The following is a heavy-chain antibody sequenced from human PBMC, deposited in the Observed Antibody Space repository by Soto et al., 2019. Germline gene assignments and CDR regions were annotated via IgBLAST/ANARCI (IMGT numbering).Heavy chain of an antibody. J-gene: IGHJ4*02. CDR3: AVRRGCCVSTSCPGSEYFDY. Sequence: GGSLRLSCAASGFSFSTNWMSWVRQAPGKGLEWVANIDQGGSERYYVDSVKGRFTISRDNAKNSLFLQLNSLRAEDTAVYYYAVRRGCCVSTSCPGSEYFDYWAQETLVTVSS. CDR2: IDQGGSER. D-gene: IGHD2-2*01. V-gene: IGHV3-7*01. CDR1: GFSFSTNW.